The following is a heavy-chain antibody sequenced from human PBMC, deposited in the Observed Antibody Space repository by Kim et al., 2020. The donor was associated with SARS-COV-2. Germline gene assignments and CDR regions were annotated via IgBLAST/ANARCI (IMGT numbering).Heavy chain of an antibody. CDR3: ARDRDYGADGFDY. V-gene: IGHV3-48*04. CDR1: GFTFSSYS. Sequence: GGSLRLSCAASGFTFSSYSMNWVRQAPGKGLEWVSYISSSSSTIYYADSVKGRFTISRDNAKNSLYLQMNSLRAEDTAVYYCARDRDYGADGFDYWGQGTLVTVSS. J-gene: IGHJ4*02. D-gene: IGHD4-17*01. CDR2: ISSSSSTI.